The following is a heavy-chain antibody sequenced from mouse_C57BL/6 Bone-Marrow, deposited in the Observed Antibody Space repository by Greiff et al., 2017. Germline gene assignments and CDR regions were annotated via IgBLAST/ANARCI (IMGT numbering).Heavy chain of an antibody. CDR2: IWSGGST. CDR1: GFSLTSYG. D-gene: IGHD1-1*01. Sequence: QVQLKQSGPGLVQPSQSLSITCTVSGFSLTSYGVHWVRQPPGKGLEWLGVIWSGGSTDYNAAFISRLSISKDNSKSQVFFKMNSLQADDTAIYYCAKSTTVVAGDAMDYWGQGTSVTVSS. CDR3: AKSTTVVAGDAMDY. V-gene: IGHV2-4*01. J-gene: IGHJ4*01.